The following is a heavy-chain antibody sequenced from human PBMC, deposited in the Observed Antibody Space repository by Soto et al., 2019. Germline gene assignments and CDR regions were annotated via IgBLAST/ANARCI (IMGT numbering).Heavy chain of an antibody. Sequence: PSETLSLTCTVSGDSIRSGNHYWSWIRQPPGKGLEWIGYIYYSGSTYYSPSLKSRVTISVDTSKNQFSLKLNSVTAADTAVYYCARDDILTVYGCMDVWGQGTTVIVSS. CDR1: GDSIRSGNHY. V-gene: IGHV4-30-4*01. J-gene: IGHJ6*02. CDR2: IYYSGST. D-gene: IGHD3-9*01. CDR3: ARDDILTVYGCMDV.